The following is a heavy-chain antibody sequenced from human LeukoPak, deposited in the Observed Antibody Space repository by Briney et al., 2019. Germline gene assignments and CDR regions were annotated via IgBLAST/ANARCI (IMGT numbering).Heavy chain of an antibody. D-gene: IGHD3-3*01. CDR2: IDSGDRT. CDR3: AKTSLSDPSGHYYYMDV. CDR1: GFTVSSNY. J-gene: IGHJ6*03. Sequence: PGGSLRLSCAASGFTVSSNYMNWVRQAPGKGLEWVSVIDSGDRTYYADSVKARFTISRDNSQNTVSLQLNNLRIEDTALYYCAKTSLSDPSGHYYYMDVWGKGTTVTVSS. V-gene: IGHV3-66*02.